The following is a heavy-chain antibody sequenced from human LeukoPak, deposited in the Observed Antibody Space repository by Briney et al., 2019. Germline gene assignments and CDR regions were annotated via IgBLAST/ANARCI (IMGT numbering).Heavy chain of an antibody. J-gene: IGHJ4*02. CDR1: GFTFSSYA. CDR3: AKDRGGAAADPVEY. CDR2: ISYDGSNK. D-gene: IGHD6-13*01. Sequence: GGSLRLSCAASGFTFSSYAMHWVRQAPGKGLEWVAVISYDGSNKYYADSVKGRFTISRDNSKNTLYLQMNSLRAEDTAVYYCAKDRGGAAADPVEYWGQGTLVTVSS. V-gene: IGHV3-30*04.